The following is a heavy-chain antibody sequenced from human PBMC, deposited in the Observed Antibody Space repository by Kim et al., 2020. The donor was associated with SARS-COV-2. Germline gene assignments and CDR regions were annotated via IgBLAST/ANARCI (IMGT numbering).Heavy chain of an antibody. CDR3: AKYHYYYYARDV. D-gene: IGHD2-2*01. CDR2: INTYTGNT. CDR1: GYTFTSYG. J-gene: IGHJ6*02. Sequence: ASVNVSCKASGYTFTSYGIIWVRQAPGQGLEWMGCINTYTGNTNYAQTLQGRVTMTTDTSTSTAYMELRSLRSDDTAVYSCAKYHYYYYARDVWGQGTT. V-gene: IGHV1-18*01.